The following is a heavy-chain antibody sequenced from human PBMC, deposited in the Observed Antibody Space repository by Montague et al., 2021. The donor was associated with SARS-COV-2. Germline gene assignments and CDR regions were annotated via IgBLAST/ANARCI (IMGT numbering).Heavy chain of an antibody. CDR1: GGSISSYY. CDR3: ARLGLQLLAGHYFDY. V-gene: IGHV4-59*08. CDR2: IYYSGST. J-gene: IGHJ4*02. Sequence: SETLSLTCTVSGGSISSYYWSWIRQPPGKGLEWIGYIYYSGSTNXXPSLKSRVTTSVDTSKNQFSLKLSSVTAADTAVYYCARLGLQLLAGHYFDYWGQGTLVPGSS. D-gene: IGHD5-24*01.